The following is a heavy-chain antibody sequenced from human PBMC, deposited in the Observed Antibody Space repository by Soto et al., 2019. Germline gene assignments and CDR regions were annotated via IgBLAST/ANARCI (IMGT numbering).Heavy chain of an antibody. D-gene: IGHD3-3*01. Sequence: ETLSLTCTVSGGSISSYYWSWIRQPPGKGLEWIGYIYYSGSTNYNPSLKSRVTISVDTSKNQFSLKLSSVTAADTAVYYCARDQRYYDFWSGQNYYYGMDVWGQGTTVTVSS. CDR2: IYYSGST. V-gene: IGHV4-59*01. CDR3: ARDQRYYDFWSGQNYYYGMDV. CDR1: GGSISSYY. J-gene: IGHJ6*02.